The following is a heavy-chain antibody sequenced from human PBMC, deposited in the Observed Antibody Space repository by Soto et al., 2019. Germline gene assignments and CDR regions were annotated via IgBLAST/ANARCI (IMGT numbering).Heavy chain of an antibody. J-gene: IGHJ5*02. CDR1: NVSFSSYY. CDR3: ARGPFASAHSSTWRTLNWFDP. Sequence: SGTLSLTCAVYNVSFSSYYWSWIRQSPEKGLEWIGEISYSGSKHYNPSLMSRVTISADTSTRQFSLTLLSVTDADAGMCYCARGPFASAHSSTWRTLNWFDPWGQGILVTVSS. D-gene: IGHD6-13*01. V-gene: IGHV4-34*01. CDR2: ISYSGSK.